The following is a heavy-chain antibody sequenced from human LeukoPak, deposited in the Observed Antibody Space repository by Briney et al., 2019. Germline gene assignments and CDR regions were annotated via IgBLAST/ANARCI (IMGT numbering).Heavy chain of an antibody. CDR2: INPNSGGT. CDR3: ARDRGDDTVLLWFGESAPNNWFDP. Sequence: ASVKVSCKASGYTFTGYYMHWVRQAPGQGLEWMGWINPNSGGTNYAQKFQGRVTMTRDTSISTAYMELSRLRSDDTAVYYRARDRGDDTVLLWFGESAPNNWFDPWGQGTLVTVSS. CDR1: GYTFTGYY. J-gene: IGHJ5*02. V-gene: IGHV1-2*02. D-gene: IGHD3-10*01.